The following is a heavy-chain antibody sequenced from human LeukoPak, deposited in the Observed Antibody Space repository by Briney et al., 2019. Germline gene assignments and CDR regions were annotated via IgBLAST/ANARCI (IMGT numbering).Heavy chain of an antibody. Sequence: PSETLSLTCTVSGASLTNYLWNWVPQPPGKELEGIGNVDYCGNPRHNPSLKSRVTISLDISKTPFSLRLSSVTAADTAVYYCARQVGIYANSNNWFDPWGEGARVTVSS. V-gene: IGHV4-59*08. D-gene: IGHD1-26*01. J-gene: IGHJ5*02. CDR3: ARQVGIYANSNNWFDP. CDR2: VDYCGNP. CDR1: GASLTNYL.